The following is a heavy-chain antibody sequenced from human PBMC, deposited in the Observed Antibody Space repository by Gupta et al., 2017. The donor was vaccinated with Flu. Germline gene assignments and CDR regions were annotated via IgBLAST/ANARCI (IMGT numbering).Heavy chain of an antibody. D-gene: IGHD3-10*01. CDR3: TTDEYRDGSGTYFY. J-gene: IGHJ4*02. CDR2: IKSKTDGGTT. Sequence: WMTWVRQSPGKGLEWVGRIKSKTDGGTTDYAAPVKGRFTISRDDSKNTLYLQMNSMKYDDAAVYYCTTDEYRDGSGTYFYWGQGTLVTVSS. CDR1: W. V-gene: IGHV3-15*01.